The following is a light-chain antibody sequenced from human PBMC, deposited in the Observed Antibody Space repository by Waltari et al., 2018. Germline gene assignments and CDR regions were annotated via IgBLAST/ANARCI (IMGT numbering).Light chain of an antibody. Sequence: EIVMTQSPATLSVSPGERSTLPCRASQSVRNNLVWYQQKPGQAPRLLIYGASTRVTGIPARFSGSGSGTEFTLTISSLQSEDFAVYYCQQYNNWPPGTFGQGTKVEIK. CDR3: QQYNNWPPGT. J-gene: IGKJ1*01. CDR2: GAS. CDR1: QSVRNN. V-gene: IGKV3-15*01.